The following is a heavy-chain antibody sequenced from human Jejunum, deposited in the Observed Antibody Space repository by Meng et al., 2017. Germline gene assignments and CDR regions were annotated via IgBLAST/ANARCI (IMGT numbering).Heavy chain of an antibody. CDR1: GGSISSNDYY. D-gene: IGHD6-13*01. J-gene: IGHJ4*02. CDR3: ARGPIATAGTAVDY. CDR2: IYYSGST. V-gene: IGHV4-30-4*01. Sequence: QVQLQESGPGLVKPSQTLSLTCTVSGGSISSNDYYWSWFRQPPGKGLEWIGYIYYSGSTYYSPSLKSRVTISVDTSANQFSLKLNSVTAADTAVYYCARGPIATAGTAVDYWGQGTLVTVSS.